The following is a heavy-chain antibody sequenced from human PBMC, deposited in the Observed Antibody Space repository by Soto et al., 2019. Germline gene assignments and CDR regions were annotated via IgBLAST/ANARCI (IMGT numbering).Heavy chain of an antibody. CDR2: ISSRGTFI. D-gene: IGHD3-22*01. CDR3: ARDPPLSMIVVVGVDDF. CDR1: GFTLTNEN. J-gene: IGHJ4*02. Sequence: EVQLVESGGGLVKPGGSLRLSCTVLGFTLTNENMNWVRQAPGKGLERVSSISSRGTFINYADSVKGRFTISRDNDKGLVYLQMTSLRAKDTAVYYCARDPPLSMIVVVGVDDFWGQGTLVTVSS. V-gene: IGHV3-21*06.